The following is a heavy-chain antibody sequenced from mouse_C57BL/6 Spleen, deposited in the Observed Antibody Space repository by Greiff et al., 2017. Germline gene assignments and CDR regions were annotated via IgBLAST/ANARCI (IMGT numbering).Heavy chain of an antibody. Sequence: EVQLVESGGGLVKPGGSLKLSCAASGFTFSSYAMSWVRQTPEKRLEWVATISDGGSYTYYPDNVKGRFTISRDNAKNNLYLQMSHLKSEDTAMYYCARAAYYYSMDYWGQGTSVTVSS. CDR3: ARAAYYYSMDY. V-gene: IGHV5-4*01. CDR1: GFTFSSYA. CDR2: ISDGGSYT. D-gene: IGHD6-1*01. J-gene: IGHJ4*01.